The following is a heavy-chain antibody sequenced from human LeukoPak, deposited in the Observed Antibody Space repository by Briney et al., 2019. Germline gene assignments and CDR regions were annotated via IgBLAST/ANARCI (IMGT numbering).Heavy chain of an antibody. D-gene: IGHD6-19*01. CDR3: ARGGSGWYWFDP. V-gene: IGHV4-59*01. CDR1: GGSISSYY. J-gene: IGHJ5*02. CDR2: IYYSGST. Sequence: PLETLSLTCTVSGGSISSYYWSWIRQPPGKGLEWIGYIYYSGSTNYNPSLKSRVTISVDTSKNQFSLKLSSVTAADTAVYYCARGGSGWYWFDPWGQGTLVTVSS.